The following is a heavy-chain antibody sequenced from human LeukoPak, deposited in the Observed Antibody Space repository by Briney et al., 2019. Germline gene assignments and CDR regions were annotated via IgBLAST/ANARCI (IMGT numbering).Heavy chain of an antibody. CDR1: GFTVSSNY. J-gene: IGHJ6*02. V-gene: IGHV3-53*01. D-gene: IGHD3-10*01. CDR2: IYSGGST. CDR3: AKGLWDYYGTGIMYYTMDV. Sequence: GGSLRLSCAASGFTVSSNYMSWVRQAPGKGLEWVSVIYSGGSTDYADSVKGRFTISRDNSKDTLDLEMNSLGAEDTAVYYCAKGLWDYYGTGIMYYTMDVWGQGTTVTVSS.